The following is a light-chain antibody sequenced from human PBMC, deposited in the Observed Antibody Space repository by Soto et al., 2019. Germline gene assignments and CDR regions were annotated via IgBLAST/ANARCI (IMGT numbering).Light chain of an antibody. V-gene: IGKV1-39*01. Sequence: KQGKAPKLLIYAASSLLNGVPSRFSGSGSGTDFTLTISRLQPEDFATYYWQQSYKTFAQGTKVDIK. CDR3: QQSYKT. J-gene: IGKJ1*01. CDR2: AAS.